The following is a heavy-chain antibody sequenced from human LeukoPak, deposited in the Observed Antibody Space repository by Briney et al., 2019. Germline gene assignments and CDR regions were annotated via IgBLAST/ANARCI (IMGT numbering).Heavy chain of an antibody. V-gene: IGHV1-69*04. D-gene: IGHD2-15*01. CDR2: IIPILGIA. CDR1: GGTFSSYA. CDR3: ASAIVVVVAATGRYYGMDV. J-gene: IGHJ6*02. Sequence: GSSVKVSCKASGGTFSSYAISWVRQAPGQGLEWMGRIIPILGIANYAQKFQGRVTITADKSTCTAYMELSSLRSEDTAVYYCASAIVVVVAATGRYYGMDVWGQGTTVTVSS.